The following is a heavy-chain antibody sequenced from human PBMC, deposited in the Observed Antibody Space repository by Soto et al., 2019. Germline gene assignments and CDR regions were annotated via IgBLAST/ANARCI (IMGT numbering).Heavy chain of an antibody. CDR3: ATFPPSIAVYAFDI. D-gene: IGHD6-19*01. V-gene: IGHV1-24*01. CDR2: FDPEDGET. Sequence: ASVKVSCKASGYTFTSYGISWVRQAPGKGLEWMGGFDPEDGETIYAQKFQGRVTMTEDTSTDTAYMELSSLRSEDTAVYYCATFPPSIAVYAFDIWGQGTMVNVSS. CDR1: GYTFTSYG. J-gene: IGHJ3*02.